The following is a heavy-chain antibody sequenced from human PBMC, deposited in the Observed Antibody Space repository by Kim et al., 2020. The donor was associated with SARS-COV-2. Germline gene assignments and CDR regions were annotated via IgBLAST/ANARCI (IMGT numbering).Heavy chain of an antibody. D-gene: IGHD3-22*01. CDR3: ARGAYYYDSSGAFDI. J-gene: IGHJ3*02. CDR2: ISSSSSYI. CDR1: GFTFSSYS. Sequence: GGSLRLSCAASGFTFSSYSMNWVRQAPGKGLEWVSSISSSSSYIYYADSVKGRFTISRDNAKNSLYLQMNSLRAEDTAVYYCARGAYYYDSSGAFDIWGQGTMVTVSS. V-gene: IGHV3-21*01.